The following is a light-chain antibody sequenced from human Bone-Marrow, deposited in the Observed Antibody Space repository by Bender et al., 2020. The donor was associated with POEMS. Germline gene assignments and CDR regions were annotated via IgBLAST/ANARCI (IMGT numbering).Light chain of an antibody. CDR1: ALPRQF. Sequence: SSDLTQPPSVSVSPGQTARITCSGDALPRQFTYWFQQKPGQAPVLVIYKDAERPSGIPERFAGSSSGTTVTLTISGVQAEDEADYYCQSAASSSSPWVFGGGTKLTVL. V-gene: IGLV3-25*03. CDR3: QSAASSSSPWV. J-gene: IGLJ3*02. CDR2: KDA.